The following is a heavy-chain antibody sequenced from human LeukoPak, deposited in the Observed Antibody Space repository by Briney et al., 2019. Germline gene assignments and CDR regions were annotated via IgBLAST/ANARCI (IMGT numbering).Heavy chain of an antibody. CDR2: IYHSGST. CDR3: ARDLGPPYCGGDCYAAFDI. Sequence: SETLSLTCTVSGYSISSGYYWGWIRQPPGKGLEWIGSIYHSGSTYYNPSLKSRVTISVDTSKNQFSLKLSSVTAADTAVYYCARDLGPPYCGGDCYAAFDIWGQGTMVTVSS. CDR1: GYSISSGYY. D-gene: IGHD2-21*02. V-gene: IGHV4-38-2*02. J-gene: IGHJ3*02.